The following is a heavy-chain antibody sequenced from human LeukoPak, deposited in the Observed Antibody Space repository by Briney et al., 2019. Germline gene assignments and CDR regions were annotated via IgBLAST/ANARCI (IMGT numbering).Heavy chain of an antibody. Sequence: SETLSLTCTVSGGSISSGGYYWSWIRQHPGKGLEWIGCIYYSGSTYYNPSLKSRVTISVDTSKNQFSLKLSSVTAADTAVYYCARVSMVRGVIITDDAFDIWGQGTMVTVSS. CDR2: IYYSGST. CDR3: ARVSMVRGVIITDDAFDI. CDR1: GGSISSGGYY. J-gene: IGHJ3*02. V-gene: IGHV4-31*03. D-gene: IGHD3-10*01.